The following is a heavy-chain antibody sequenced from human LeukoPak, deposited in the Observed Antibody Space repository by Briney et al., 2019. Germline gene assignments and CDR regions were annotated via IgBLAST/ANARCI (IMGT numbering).Heavy chain of an antibody. CDR3: AKEPAV. CDR2: IGASGVSA. Sequence: GGSLRLSCEASGFTFGTHAMTWVRQAPGKGLEWVPAIGASGVSAYYADSVMGGFTISRDNSKNTLYLQMYRLRAEDTAMYYCAKEPAVWGQGTLVTVSS. J-gene: IGHJ4*02. D-gene: IGHD1-14*01. CDR1: GFTFGTHA. V-gene: IGHV3-23*01.